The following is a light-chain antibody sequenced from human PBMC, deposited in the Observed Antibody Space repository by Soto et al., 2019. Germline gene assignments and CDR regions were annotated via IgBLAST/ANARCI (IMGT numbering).Light chain of an antibody. CDR1: SSDIGGHNY. CDR3: SSYTTTSTVV. J-gene: IGLJ2*01. CDR2: EVT. Sequence: QSVLTQPASVSGSPGQSIPVSCTGTSSDIGGHNYVSWSQQHPGKVHKLIIYEVTNRPSGVSNRFSGSKSGNTASLTVSGLQAEDEADYYCSSYTTTSTVVFGGGTKLTVL. V-gene: IGLV2-14*01.